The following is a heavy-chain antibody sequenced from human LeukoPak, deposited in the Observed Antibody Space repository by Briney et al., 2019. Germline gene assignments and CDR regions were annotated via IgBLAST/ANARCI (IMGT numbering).Heavy chain of an antibody. CDR1: GYTFTGYY. Sequence: ASVKVSCKASGYTFTGYYMHWVRQAPGQGLEWMGWINPNSGGTNYAQKFQGRVTMTRDTSISTAYMELSRLRFDDTAVYYCARAYAPYSSSYNWFDPWGQGTLVTVSS. J-gene: IGHJ5*02. CDR2: INPNSGGT. D-gene: IGHD6-6*01. V-gene: IGHV1-2*02. CDR3: ARAYAPYSSSYNWFDP.